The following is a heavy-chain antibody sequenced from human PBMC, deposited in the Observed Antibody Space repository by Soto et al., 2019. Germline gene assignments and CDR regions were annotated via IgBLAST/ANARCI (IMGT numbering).Heavy chain of an antibody. V-gene: IGHV4-39*01. D-gene: IGHD3-10*01. J-gene: IGHJ3*02. CDR2: IYYSGST. CDR3: ARHHGSGSYYKRDPTDAFDI. CDR1: GGSISSSSYY. Sequence: QLQLQESGPGLVKPSETLSLTCTVSGGSISSSSYYWGWIRQPPGKGLEWIGSIYYSGSTYYNPSLNSRVTISVDTSKNQLSLKLSSVTAADTAVYYCARHHGSGSYYKRDPTDAFDIWGQGTMVTVSS.